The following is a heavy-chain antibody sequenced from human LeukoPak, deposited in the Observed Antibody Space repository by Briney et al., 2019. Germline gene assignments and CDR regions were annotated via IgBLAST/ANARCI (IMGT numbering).Heavy chain of an antibody. CDR1: GFTFSLYS. CDR2: ISSSNNYI. V-gene: IGHV3-21*01. D-gene: IGHD4-17*01. CDR3: ASDPPGDYGLGF. Sequence: TGGSLRLSCAASGFTFSLYSMNWVRQAPGKGLEWVSSISSSNNYISYADSMKGRFTISRDNAKNSLYLQMNRLRVKDTAVYYCASDPPGDYGLGFWGQGTLVTVSS. J-gene: IGHJ4*02.